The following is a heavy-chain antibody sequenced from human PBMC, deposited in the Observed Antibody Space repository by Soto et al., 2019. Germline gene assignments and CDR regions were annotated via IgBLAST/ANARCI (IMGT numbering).Heavy chain of an antibody. CDR3: AREIVTAGGNNYFDP. D-gene: IGHD2-21*02. J-gene: IGHJ5*02. CDR2: VYHTGDT. CDR1: GGTVASSHW. V-gene: IGHV4-4*02. Sequence: SETLSLTCGVSGGTVASSHWWSWVRQSPGGGLEWIGNVYHTGDTNFNPSLQSRVTISVDKSNNQFSLRLNSLTAADTAVYFWAREIVTAGGNNYFDPWGPGTLVTVS.